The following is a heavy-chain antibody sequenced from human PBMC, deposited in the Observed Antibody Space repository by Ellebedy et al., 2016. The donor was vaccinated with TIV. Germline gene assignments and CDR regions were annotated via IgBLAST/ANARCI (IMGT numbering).Heavy chain of an antibody. Sequence: GGSLRLSXAASRFSFGSYGMHWVRQAPGKGLEWVAAISYDGNNKYYGDSVKGRFIISRDNSKKTLYLEMNSLKSDDTALYYCAKEKIPAASPAYFDYWGQGTLVTVSS. D-gene: IGHD2-2*01. J-gene: IGHJ4*02. CDR2: ISYDGNNK. CDR3: AKEKIPAASPAYFDY. CDR1: RFSFGSYG. V-gene: IGHV3-30*18.